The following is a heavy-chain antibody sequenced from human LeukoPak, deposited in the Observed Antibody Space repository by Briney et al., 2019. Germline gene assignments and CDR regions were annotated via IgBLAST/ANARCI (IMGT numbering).Heavy chain of an antibody. J-gene: IGHJ4*02. CDR2: IYSGGST. Sequence: PWETLSLTCTVSGGSISNSYRSWIRQPAGKGLEWIGRIYSGGSTDYNPSLKSLVTMSVDTSKKQFSLKLSSVTTADTAMYYCAIYYCDSSGRSDYWGQGTLVTVSS. V-gene: IGHV4-4*07. D-gene: IGHD3-22*01. CDR3: AIYYCDSSGRSDY. CDR1: GGSISNSY.